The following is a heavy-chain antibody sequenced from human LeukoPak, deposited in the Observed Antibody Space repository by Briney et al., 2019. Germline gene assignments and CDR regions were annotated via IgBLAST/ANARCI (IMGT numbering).Heavy chain of an antibody. J-gene: IGHJ3*02. CDR1: GFTFSNYE. CDR3: VRERGYSPDI. Sequence: PGGSLRLSCAASGFTFSNYEMLWVRQAPGKGLEWVSYISSRGTTLDYADSVKGRFTISRDNAKNSLNPQMNSLRAEDTAVYYCVRERGYSPDIWGQGTMVTVSS. D-gene: IGHD5-12*01. V-gene: IGHV3-48*03. CDR2: ISSRGTTL.